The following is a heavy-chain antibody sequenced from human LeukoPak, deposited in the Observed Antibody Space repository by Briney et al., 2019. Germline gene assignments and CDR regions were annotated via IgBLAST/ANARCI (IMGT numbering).Heavy chain of an antibody. CDR3: VPSP. CDR2: INPAASVK. V-gene: IGHV3-7*01. CDR1: GFSLSSYW. Sequence: GGSLRLSCAASGFSLSSYWINWVRQAPGKGLEWVANINPAASVKYYVDSVKGRFTISRDNAKNSVYLQMNSLRVEDTAIYYCVPSPWGQGTLVTVSS. J-gene: IGHJ5*02.